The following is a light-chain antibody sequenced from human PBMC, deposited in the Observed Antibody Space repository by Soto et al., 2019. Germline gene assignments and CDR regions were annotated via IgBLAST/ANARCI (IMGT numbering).Light chain of an antibody. V-gene: IGLV1-47*01. CDR1: DSNIGKNY. CDR3: AAWDDSLSGGV. Sequence: QSVLTQPPSASGTPGQTVIISCSGGDSNIGKNYVFWYQQIPATAPKILIDRNDQRPSGVPDRFSGSKSGTSASLTISGLRSEDEADYYCAAWDDSLSGGVFGGGTKVTVL. J-gene: IGLJ3*02. CDR2: RND.